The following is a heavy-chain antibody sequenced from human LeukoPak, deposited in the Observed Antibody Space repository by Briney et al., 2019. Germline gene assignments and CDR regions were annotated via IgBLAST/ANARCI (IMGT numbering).Heavy chain of an antibody. D-gene: IGHD3-22*01. J-gene: IGHJ4*02. CDR3: AKSDFTYYYDSSGYFPLGY. V-gene: IGHV3-23*01. CDR1: GFTFSRNA. Sequence: GGSLRLSCAASGFTFSRNAMSWVRQAPGKGLEWVSAISGSGGSTYYADSVKGRFTISRDNSKNTLYLQMNSLRAEDTAVYYCAKSDFTYYYDSSGYFPLGYWGQGTLVTVSS. CDR2: ISGSGGST.